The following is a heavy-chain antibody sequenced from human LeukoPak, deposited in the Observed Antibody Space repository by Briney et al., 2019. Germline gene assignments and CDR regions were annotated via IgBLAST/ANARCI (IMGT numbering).Heavy chain of an antibody. V-gene: IGHV1-2*02. CDR2: INPNSGGT. Sequence: ASVMVSCKDCGYTFTSYYMHWVRQAPGQGLEWMGWINPNSGGTNYAQKFQGRVTMIRDSSISTASMELSRLRSDDTAVYYCARSTGSSGPVGYWGQGTLVTVSS. CDR1: GYTFTSYY. J-gene: IGHJ4*02. CDR3: ARSTGSSGPVGY. D-gene: IGHD6-19*01.